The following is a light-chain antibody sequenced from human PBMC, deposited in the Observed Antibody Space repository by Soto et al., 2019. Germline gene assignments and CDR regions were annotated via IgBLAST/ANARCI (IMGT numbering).Light chain of an antibody. V-gene: IGLV3-21*02. CDR2: DDR. J-gene: IGLJ1*01. CDR3: QVWDNTSDHFV. Sequence: SYELTQPPSVSVAPGQTARIACGGNSIGSKPVHLYRQKPGQTPILVAYDDRDRPSGIPERFSGSNSGNTATLTISRVEAGDEADYYCQVWDNTSDHFVFGTGTKVTV. CDR1: SIGSKP.